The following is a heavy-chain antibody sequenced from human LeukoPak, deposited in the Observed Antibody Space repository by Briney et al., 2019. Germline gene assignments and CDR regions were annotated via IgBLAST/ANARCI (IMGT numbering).Heavy chain of an antibody. CDR1: GYTFTAYY. D-gene: IGHD3-22*01. J-gene: IGHJ4*02. V-gene: IGHV1-2*02. CDR2: INPNNRGT. CDR3: ARDQGSDDSSDYWPLDY. Sequence: ASVKVSCKASGYTFTAYYIHWVRQAPGQGLEWMGWINPNNRGTNYAQKFQGRVTMTRDTSISTAYMELSGLRSDDTAVYYCARDQGSDDSSDYWPLDYWGQGTLVTVSS.